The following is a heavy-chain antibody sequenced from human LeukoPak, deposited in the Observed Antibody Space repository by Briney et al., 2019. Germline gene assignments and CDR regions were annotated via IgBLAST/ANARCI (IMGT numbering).Heavy chain of an antibody. CDR1: GGSISSSSYY. CDR2: IYYSGST. J-gene: IGHJ5*02. CDR3: ARGRTIAAAGTHYNWFDP. V-gene: IGHV4-39*02. Sequence: PSETLSLTCTVSGGSISSSSYYWGWIRQPPGKGLEWIGSIYYSGSTYYNPSLKSRVSISVDTSKNHFSLKLSSVTAADTAVYYCARGRTIAAAGTHYNWFDPWGQGTLVTVSS. D-gene: IGHD6-13*01.